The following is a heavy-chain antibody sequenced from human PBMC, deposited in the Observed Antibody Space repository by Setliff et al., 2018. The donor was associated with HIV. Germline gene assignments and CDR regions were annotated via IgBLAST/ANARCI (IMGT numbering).Heavy chain of an antibody. D-gene: IGHD1-1*01. J-gene: IGHJ5*02. CDR3: ARGPLYNWHXVDNWFDP. Sequence: ASVKVSCKASGYTITGFYTHWVRQAPGQGLEWMGRINPNTGDTHYAEKFQGRITMVTDTSISTAYLDLRRLRIDDTAVYFCARGPLYNWHXVDNWFDPXXQGTLVXVSS. CDR1: GYTITGFY. CDR2: INPNTGDT. V-gene: IGHV1-2*06.